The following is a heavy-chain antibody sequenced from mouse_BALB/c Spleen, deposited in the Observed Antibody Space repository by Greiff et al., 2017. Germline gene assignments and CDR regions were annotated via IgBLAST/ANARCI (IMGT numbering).Heavy chain of an antibody. CDR3: ASYYDYDGDY. CDR2: IDPSDSET. J-gene: IGHJ2*01. Sequence: QVQLQQSGPQLVRPGASVKISCKASGYSFTSYWMHWVKQRPGQGLEWIGMIDPSDSETRLNQKFKDKATLTVDKSSSTAYMQLSSPTSEDSAVYYCASYYDYDGDYWGQGTTLTVSS. D-gene: IGHD2-4*01. V-gene: IGHV1S127*01. CDR1: GYSFTSYW.